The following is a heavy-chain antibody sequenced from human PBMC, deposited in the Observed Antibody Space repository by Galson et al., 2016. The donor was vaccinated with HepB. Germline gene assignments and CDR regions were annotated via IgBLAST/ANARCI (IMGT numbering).Heavy chain of an antibody. CDR1: GFTFSSYG. CDR3: AKRGVWDVHYFDY. D-gene: IGHD3-16*01. Sequence: SLRLSCAVSGFTFSSYGMHWVRQAPGKGLEWVAVIWYDGSNKYYADSVKGRFSISRDNSKNTLYLQMNSLRAEDTAVYYCAKRGVWDVHYFDYWGQGTLVTVSS. J-gene: IGHJ4*02. CDR2: IWYDGSNK. V-gene: IGHV3-33*06.